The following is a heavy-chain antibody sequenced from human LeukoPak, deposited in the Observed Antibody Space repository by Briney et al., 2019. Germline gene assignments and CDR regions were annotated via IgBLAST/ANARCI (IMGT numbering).Heavy chain of an antibody. J-gene: IGHJ4*02. CDR2: IKQDGSEK. CDR3: AKDKAYSSGWYVDY. Sequence: PGGSLRLSCAASGFTFSSYWMSWVRQAPGKGLEWVANIKQDGSEKYYVDSVKGRFTISRDNAKNSLYLQMNSLRAEDTAVYYCAKDKAYSSGWYVDYWGQGTLVTVSS. CDR1: GFTFSSYW. D-gene: IGHD6-19*01. V-gene: IGHV3-7*04.